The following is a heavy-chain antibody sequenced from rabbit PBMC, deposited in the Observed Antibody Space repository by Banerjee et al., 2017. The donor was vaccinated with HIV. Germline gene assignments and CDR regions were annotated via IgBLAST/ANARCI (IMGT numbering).Heavy chain of an antibody. Sequence: QEQLEESGGDLVKPGASLTLTCKASGFTIDSSYYICWVRQAPGKRPEWIAFIYGGSSGSTYYASWVNGRFSISKTSSTTVTLQMTSLTAADTATYFCARNLGGGGWWFNLWGPGTLVTVS. CDR2: IYGGSSGST. V-gene: IGHV1S45*01. D-gene: IGHD3-1*01. CDR1: GFTIDSSYY. J-gene: IGHJ4*01. CDR3: ARNLGGGGWWFNL.